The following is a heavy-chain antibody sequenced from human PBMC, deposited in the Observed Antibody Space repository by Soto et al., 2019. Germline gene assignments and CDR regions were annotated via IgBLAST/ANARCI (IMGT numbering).Heavy chain of an antibody. D-gene: IGHD6-13*01. V-gene: IGHV4-31*03. Sequence: QVQLQESGPGLVKPSQTLSLTCTVSGGSIRSGGYYWSWIRQHPGKGLEWIGYIYYSGSSYYNPSRKSRVTITVDTPKNQFSLKLSSVTVADTAVYYCARDPSGIAAEGWFAPWGQGTLVTVSS. CDR3: ARDPSGIAAEGWFAP. CDR2: IYYSGSS. J-gene: IGHJ5*02. CDR1: GGSIRSGGYY.